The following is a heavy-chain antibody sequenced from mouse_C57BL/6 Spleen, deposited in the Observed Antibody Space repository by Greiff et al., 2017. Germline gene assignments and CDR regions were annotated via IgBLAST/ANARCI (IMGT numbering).Heavy chain of an antibody. Sequence: QVQLQQPGAELVKPGASVKLSCKASGYTFTSYWMHWVKQRPGQGLEWIGMIHPTSGSTNYNEKFKSKATLTVDKPSSTAYMQLSSLTSEASAVYYWAPTGVATYGAMDYWGQGTSVTVSS. J-gene: IGHJ4*01. CDR2: IHPTSGST. D-gene: IGHD1-1*01. V-gene: IGHV1-64*01. CDR1: GYTFTSYW. CDR3: APTGVATYGAMDY.